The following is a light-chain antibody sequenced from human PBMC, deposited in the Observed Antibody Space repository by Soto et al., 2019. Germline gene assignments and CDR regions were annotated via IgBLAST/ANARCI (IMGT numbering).Light chain of an antibody. CDR1: ETISTN. J-gene: IGKJ5*01. CDR2: GSS. Sequence: EIVLTQSPATLSVSPGERATLSCRATETISTNLAWFQRKPGQPPRLLIYGSSTRATGVPDRFSGSGSGTEFTLIISCLQSEDIALYYCQQYSNWPPAITIGQGTRLEIK. CDR3: QQYSNWPPAIT. V-gene: IGKV3-15*01.